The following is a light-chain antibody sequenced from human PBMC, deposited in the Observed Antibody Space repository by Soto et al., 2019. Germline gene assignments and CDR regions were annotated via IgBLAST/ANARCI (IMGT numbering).Light chain of an antibody. CDR1: QSVSSSY. V-gene: IGKV3-20*01. CDR2: GAS. Sequence: EIVLTQSPGTLSLSPGERATLSCRASQSVSSSYLAWYQQKPGQAPRLLIYGASSRATGIPDRFSGSGSGTDFTLTISSLQPEDFATYYCQQSFSPLLTFGGGTKVEIK. J-gene: IGKJ4*01. CDR3: QQSFSPLLT.